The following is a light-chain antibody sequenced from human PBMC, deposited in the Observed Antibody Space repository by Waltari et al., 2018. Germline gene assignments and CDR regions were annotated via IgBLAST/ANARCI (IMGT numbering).Light chain of an antibody. Sequence: QTVVTQEPSLSVYPGGTVTLTCALSSGSLSTTSYATWYQQPPGQAPRTLVYKANARSSGVPDRFSGSILGNTAALTITGAQADDESDYYCALYMGSGIWVFGGGTRLTVL. CDR3: ALYMGSGIWV. CDR1: SGSLSTTSY. CDR2: KAN. V-gene: IGLV8-61*01. J-gene: IGLJ3*02.